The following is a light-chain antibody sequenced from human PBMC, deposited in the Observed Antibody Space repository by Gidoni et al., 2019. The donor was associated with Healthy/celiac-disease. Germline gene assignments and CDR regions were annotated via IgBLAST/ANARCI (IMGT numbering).Light chain of an antibody. CDR2: KAS. CDR3: QQYNSYSHT. V-gene: IGKV1-5*03. CDR1: QSISSW. Sequence: DIQMTQSPSTLSASVGDRVTITCRASQSISSWLAWYQQKPGKAPKLLIYKASSLESGVPSRFSGSGSGTEFPLTISSLQPDDFATYYCQQYNSYSHTFGQXTKLEIK. J-gene: IGKJ2*01.